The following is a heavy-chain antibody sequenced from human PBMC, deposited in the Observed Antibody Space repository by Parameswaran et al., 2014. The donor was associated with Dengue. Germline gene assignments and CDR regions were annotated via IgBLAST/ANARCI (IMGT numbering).Heavy chain of an antibody. D-gene: IGHD3-3*01. Sequence: WIRQPPGKGLEWVSYISSSGSTIYYADSVKGRFTISRDNAKNSLYLQMNSLRAEDTAVYYCARMDSNFWSGYPLYYYYYMDVWGKGTTVTVSS. CDR3: ARMDSNFWSGYPLYYYYYMDV. J-gene: IGHJ6*03. CDR2: ISSSGSTI. V-gene: IGHV3-48*03.